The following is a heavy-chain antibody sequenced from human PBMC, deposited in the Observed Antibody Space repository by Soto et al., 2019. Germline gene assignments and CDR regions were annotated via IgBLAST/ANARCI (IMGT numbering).Heavy chain of an antibody. V-gene: IGHV4-39*01. D-gene: IGHD5-12*01. J-gene: IGHJ6*02. CDR2: IYYSGST. CDR1: GGSISSSSYY. Sequence: QLQLQESGPGLVKPSETLSLTCTVSGGSISSSSYYWGWIRQPPGKGLEWIGSIYYSGSTYYNPSLKSRVTISVDTSKNQFSLKLSSVTAADTAVYYCARHLGLLVATHYYGMDVWGQGTTVTVSS. CDR3: ARHLGLLVATHYYGMDV.